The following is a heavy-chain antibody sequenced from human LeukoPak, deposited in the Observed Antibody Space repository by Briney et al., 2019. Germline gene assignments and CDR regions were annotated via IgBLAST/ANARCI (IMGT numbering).Heavy chain of an antibody. Sequence: ASVRVSCKASRYTFTDYYIHWVRQAPGQGLEWMGCINTDIGATNYAQKCQGRVTMTRDTSIVTAYMELGRLGSDDTAVYYCAVNQVDGTGIFDPWGQGTLVTVSS. CDR3: AVNQVDGTGIFDP. V-gene: IGHV1-2*02. D-gene: IGHD1-14*01. CDR1: RYTFTDYY. J-gene: IGHJ5*02. CDR2: INTDIGAT.